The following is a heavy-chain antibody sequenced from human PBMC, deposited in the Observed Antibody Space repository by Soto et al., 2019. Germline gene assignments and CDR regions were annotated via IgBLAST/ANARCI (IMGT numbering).Heavy chain of an antibody. CDR1: GFTFSSYW. D-gene: IGHD2-15*01. J-gene: IGHJ4*02. V-gene: IGHV3-74*01. CDR3: TRGSGGSSPPFDY. CDR2: INSDGSST. Sequence: EVQLVESGGGLVQPGGSLRLSCAASGFTFSSYWMHWVRQAPGKGLVWVSRINSDGSSTSYADAVKGRFTISRDNAKNTLYLKRHNLRAEDTAVYYCTRGSGGSSPPFDYWGQGTLVTVSS.